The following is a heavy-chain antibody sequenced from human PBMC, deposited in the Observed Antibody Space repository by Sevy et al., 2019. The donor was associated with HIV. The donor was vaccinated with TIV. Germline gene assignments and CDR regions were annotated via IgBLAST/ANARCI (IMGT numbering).Heavy chain of an antibody. D-gene: IGHD3-3*01. CDR1: DYTFSTQG. V-gene: IGHV1-2*02. CDR2: IYPNGGDT. Sequence: ASVKVSCKASDYTFSTQGFNWVRQAPGQGLEWMGWIYPNGGDTTYAQKFQGRVTVTMITSINTVYMELSRLRSDDTAVYYCARGKREEWLLYLDNWGQGTLVTVSS. CDR3: ARGKREEWLLYLDN. J-gene: IGHJ4*02.